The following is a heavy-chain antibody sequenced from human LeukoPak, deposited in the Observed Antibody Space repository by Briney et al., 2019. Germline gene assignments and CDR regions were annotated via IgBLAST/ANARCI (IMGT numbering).Heavy chain of an antibody. J-gene: IGHJ6*02. CDR1: GFTFCDHA. CDR3: ARGPIHLWLHSGMDV. D-gene: IGHD5-18*01. Sequence: GGSLRLSCSTFGFTFCDHAMGWVRQAPGQGLEWIGFIRSKAYGGTTEYAASVSGRFTISREDSKSVAYLQMNSLKTEDTAVYFCARGPIHLWLHSGMDVWGQGTTVTVSS. CDR2: IRSKAYGGTT. V-gene: IGHV3-49*04.